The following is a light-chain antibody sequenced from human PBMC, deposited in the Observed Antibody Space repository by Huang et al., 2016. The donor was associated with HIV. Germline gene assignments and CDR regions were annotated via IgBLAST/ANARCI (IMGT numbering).Light chain of an antibody. Sequence: DIQMTQSPFSLSASVGDRVTITCRASQSIISYLNWYQQKPGKAPKILIYAASTLQSGIPSRFSGSGAGTDFTLTITSLQPEDFATYYCQQTYIIPITFGQGTKLEIK. CDR2: AAS. CDR3: QQTYIIPIT. J-gene: IGKJ2*01. CDR1: QSIISY. V-gene: IGKV1-39*01.